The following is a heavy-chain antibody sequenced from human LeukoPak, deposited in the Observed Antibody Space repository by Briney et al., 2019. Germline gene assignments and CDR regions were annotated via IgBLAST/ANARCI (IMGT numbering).Heavy chain of an antibody. J-gene: IGHJ4*02. CDR2: ILYEDK. V-gene: IGHV3-30*02. CDR1: GFTFSSFG. CDR3: AEALRGSEFDY. Sequence: GGSLRLSCAASGFTFSSFGMHWVRQAPGRGLEWVALILYEDKYYADSVKGRFTISRDNAKNSVYLQMNSLRAEDTAVYYCAEALRGSEFDYWGQGTLVTVSS. D-gene: IGHD3-10*01.